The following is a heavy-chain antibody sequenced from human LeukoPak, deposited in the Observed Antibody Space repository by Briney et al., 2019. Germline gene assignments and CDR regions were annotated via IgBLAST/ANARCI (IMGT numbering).Heavy chain of an antibody. V-gene: IGHV1-3*01. D-gene: IGHD3-22*01. Sequence: MHXLRQAPGQRLDWMGWINGGSGNSKYSPEFQGRVTITRDTSASTAYMELSSLRSEDTAVYYCANPRYDSSGYYYVDWGQGTLVTVSS. J-gene: IGHJ4*02. CDR3: ANPRYDSSGYYYVD. CDR2: INGGSGNS.